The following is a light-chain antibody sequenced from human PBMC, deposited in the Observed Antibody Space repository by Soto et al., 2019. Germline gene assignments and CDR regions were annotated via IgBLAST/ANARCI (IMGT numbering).Light chain of an antibody. CDR1: TGAVTSSFY. J-gene: IGLJ1*01. CDR2: STD. CDR3: LLDNGGSYV. V-gene: IGLV7-43*01. Sequence: QAVVTQEPSLTVSPGDTVTLTCASSTGAVTSSFYPNWFQQKPGQAPRALIYSTDKKHSWTPARFSGSLLGGKAALTVSGVQPEDDAEYYCLLDNGGSYVFGAGTKLTVL.